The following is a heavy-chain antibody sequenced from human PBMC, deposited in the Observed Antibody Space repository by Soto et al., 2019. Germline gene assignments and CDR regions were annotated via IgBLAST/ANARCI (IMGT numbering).Heavy chain of an antibody. J-gene: IGHJ4*02. D-gene: IGHD3-10*01. CDR1: GDTFNFYS. CDR2: VNPIVSMS. Sequence: QVQLVQSGAEVKRPGSSVKVSCKASGDTFNFYSINWVRQAPGLGLEWMGRVNPIVSMSNYAQKCQGRVTMTADKSTSTAYMELSILRSEDTAIYYCASSYGSGYRAFDYWGQGALVTVSS. CDR3: ASSYGSGYRAFDY. V-gene: IGHV1-69*02.